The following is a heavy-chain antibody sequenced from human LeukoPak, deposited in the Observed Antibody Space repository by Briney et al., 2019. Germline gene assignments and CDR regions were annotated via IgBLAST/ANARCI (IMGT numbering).Heavy chain of an antibody. J-gene: IGHJ4*02. Sequence: ASVKVSCKVSGYTFTSYYMHWVRQAPGQGLEWMGIINPSGGSTSYAQKFQGRVTMTRDTSTSTVYMELSSLRSEDTAVYYCAREGGRGPNDSSGYRYYYFDYWGQGTLVTVSS. D-gene: IGHD3-22*01. CDR3: AREGGRGPNDSSGYRYYYFDY. CDR1: GYTFTSYY. CDR2: INPSGGST. V-gene: IGHV1-46*01.